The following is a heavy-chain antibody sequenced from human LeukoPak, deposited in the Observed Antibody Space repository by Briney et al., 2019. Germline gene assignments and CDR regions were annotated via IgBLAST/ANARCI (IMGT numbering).Heavy chain of an antibody. Sequence: ASVKVSCKASGYTFSMYYIHWVRQAPGQGLEWMGMINPSDGATTYVQKIQGRLTMTRDMSTTTAYMDLRSLRSEDTAVYFCARSERAGVSGSLGVLFASYYTYYYMDVWGRGTTVTVSS. J-gene: IGHJ6*03. D-gene: IGHD3-16*01. CDR1: GYTFSMYY. CDR3: ARSERAGVSGSLGVLFASYYTYYYMDV. CDR2: INPSDGAT. V-gene: IGHV1-46*01.